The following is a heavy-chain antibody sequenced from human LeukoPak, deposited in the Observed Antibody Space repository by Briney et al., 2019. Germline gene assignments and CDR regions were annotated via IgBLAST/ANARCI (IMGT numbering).Heavy chain of an antibody. D-gene: IGHD3-10*01. Sequence: PGGSLRLSCAASGFTFSSYSMNWVRQAPGKGLEWVSAISGSGGSTYYADSVKGRFTISRDNSKNTLYLQMNSLRAEDTAVYYCAKDQELLWFGELLHGMDVWGKGTTVTVSS. CDR3: AKDQELLWFGELLHGMDV. J-gene: IGHJ6*04. CDR2: ISGSGGST. CDR1: GFTFSSYS. V-gene: IGHV3-23*01.